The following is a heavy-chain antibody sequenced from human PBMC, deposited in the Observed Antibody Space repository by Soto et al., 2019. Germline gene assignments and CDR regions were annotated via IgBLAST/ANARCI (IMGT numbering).Heavy chain of an antibody. D-gene: IGHD1-26*01. CDR2: TYYRSRWYN. CDR3: AREKPPGLSGSYYP. J-gene: IGHJ5*02. Sequence: SQTLSLTCAISGDSVSSNGAAWNWIRQSPSRGLEWLGRTYYRSRWYNDYAVSVKSRITINPDTSKNQFSLQLNSVTPEDTAVYYCAREKPPGLSGSYYPWGQGTLVTVSS. V-gene: IGHV6-1*01. CDR1: GDSVSSNGAA.